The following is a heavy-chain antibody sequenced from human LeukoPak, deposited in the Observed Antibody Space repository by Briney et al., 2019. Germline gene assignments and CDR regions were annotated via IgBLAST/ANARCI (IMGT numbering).Heavy chain of an antibody. J-gene: IGHJ6*02. CDR3: ARGPRYYDILTGFHPYYYYGMDV. D-gene: IGHD3-9*01. Sequence: SETLSLTCAVYGGSFSVYYWSWIRQPPGKGLEWIGEINHSGSTNYNPSLKSRVTISVDTSKNQFSLKLSSVTAADTAVYYCARGPRYYDILTGFHPYYYYGMDVWGQGTTVTVSS. CDR1: GGSFSVYY. V-gene: IGHV4-34*01. CDR2: INHSGST.